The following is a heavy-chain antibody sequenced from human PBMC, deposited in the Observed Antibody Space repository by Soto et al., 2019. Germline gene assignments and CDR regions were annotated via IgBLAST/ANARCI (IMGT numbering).Heavy chain of an antibody. D-gene: IGHD2-21*02. V-gene: IGHV4-31*03. CDR3: ARSPAYCGGDCYSGWTWFDY. CDR1: GGSISSGGYY. CDR2: IYYSGST. J-gene: IGHJ4*02. Sequence: PSETLSLTCTVSGGSISSGGYYWSWIRQHPGKGLEWIGYIYYSGSTYYNPSLKSRVTISVDTSKNQFSLKLSSVTAADTAVYYCARSPAYCGGDCYSGWTWFDYWGQGTLVTVSS.